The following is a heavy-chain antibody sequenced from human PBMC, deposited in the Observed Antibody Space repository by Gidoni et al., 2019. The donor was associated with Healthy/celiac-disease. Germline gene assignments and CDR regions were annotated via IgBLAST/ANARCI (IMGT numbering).Heavy chain of an antibody. V-gene: IGHV3-30*18. D-gene: IGHD3-3*01. Sequence: QVQLVASGGGVVQPGRSLRLSCAASGFTFSSYGMHWVRQAPGKGLEWVAVISYDGSNKYYADSVKDRFTISRDNSKNTLYLQMNSLRAEDTAVYYCAKGTRFLEWLLFDYWGQGTLVTVSS. CDR3: AKGTRFLEWLLFDY. CDR2: ISYDGSNK. CDR1: GFTFSSYG. J-gene: IGHJ4*02.